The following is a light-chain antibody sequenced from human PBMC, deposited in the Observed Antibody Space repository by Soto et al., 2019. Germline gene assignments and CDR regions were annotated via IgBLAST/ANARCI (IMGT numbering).Light chain of an antibody. V-gene: IGKV3-20*01. Sequence: EIVLTQSPGTPSLSPGERATLSCRASQSVSSSYLAWYQQKPGQAPRLVIYGASSRATGIPDRFSGSGSGTDFTLTISRLEPEDFAVYYCQQYGNSPRTFGQGTKLEIK. CDR3: QQYGNSPRT. CDR2: GAS. J-gene: IGKJ2*01. CDR1: QSVSSSY.